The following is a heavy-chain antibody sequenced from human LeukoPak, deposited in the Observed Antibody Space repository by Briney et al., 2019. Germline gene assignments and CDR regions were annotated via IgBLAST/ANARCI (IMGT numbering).Heavy chain of an antibody. CDR2: IYYSGST. CDR1: GASISSSSYY. Sequence: SETLSLTCTVSGASISSSSYYWGWIRRPPGKGLEWIGSIYYSGSTYYNPSLKSRTTVSVDTSKNQFSLKLSSVTAADTAVYYCVRGSTLRHYQYWGQGTLVTVSS. V-gene: IGHV4-39*01. D-gene: IGHD3-16*01. CDR3: VRGSTLRHYQY. J-gene: IGHJ4*02.